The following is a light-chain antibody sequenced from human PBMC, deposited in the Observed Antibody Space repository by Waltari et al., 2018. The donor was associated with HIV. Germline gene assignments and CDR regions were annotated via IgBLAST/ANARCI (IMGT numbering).Light chain of an antibody. Sequence: EIVMTQSPATRSLSPGERPTLPCRARQCVSRNLACTHQKPARPPRRLIYGASTRATGIPARFSGSGSGTEFTLTISSLQSEDFAVYYCQQYNNWPPWTFGQGTKVEIK. CDR3: QQYNNWPPWT. CDR1: QCVSRN. V-gene: IGKV3-15*01. J-gene: IGKJ1*01. CDR2: GAS.